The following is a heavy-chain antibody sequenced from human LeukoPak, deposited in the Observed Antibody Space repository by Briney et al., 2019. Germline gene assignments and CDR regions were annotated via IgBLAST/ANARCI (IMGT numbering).Heavy chain of an antibody. CDR2: IYYSGST. CDR3: ARDRNGDPAYGNWFDP. J-gene: IGHJ5*02. D-gene: IGHD4-17*01. CDR1: GGSISGYY. Sequence: PSETLSLTCAVSGGSISGYYWSWIRQSPDKGLEWIGYIYYSGSTYYNPSLKSRVTISVDTSKNQFSLKLSSVTAADTAVYYCARDRNGDPAYGNWFDPWGQGTLVTVSS. V-gene: IGHV4-59*12.